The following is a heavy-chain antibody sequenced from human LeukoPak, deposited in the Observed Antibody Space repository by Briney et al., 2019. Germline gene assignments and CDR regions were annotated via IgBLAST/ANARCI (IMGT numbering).Heavy chain of an antibody. CDR3: AKDTFGGSDY. Sequence: GGSLRLSCAASGFTFSGYGMHSVRQAPGKGLEWVAFIRYDGSNKYYADSVKGRFTISRDNSKNTLYLQMNSLRAEDTAVNYWAKDTFGGSDYWGQGTLVTVSS. J-gene: IGHJ4*02. V-gene: IGHV3-30*02. CDR2: IRYDGSNK. CDR1: GFTFSGYG. D-gene: IGHD4-23*01.